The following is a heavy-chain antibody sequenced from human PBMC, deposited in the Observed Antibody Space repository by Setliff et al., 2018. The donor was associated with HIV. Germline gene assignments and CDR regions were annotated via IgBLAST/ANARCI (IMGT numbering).Heavy chain of an antibody. Sequence: PSETLSLTCDDSAVSLRGHYWNWIRQSPGKGLEWIGEIDPRGSRSYNPSLKSRVTISKDTSKSQLSLKLTSVTAADSALYYCTRGAEVLRLGLWGQGTLGTVSS. D-gene: IGHD3-10*01. CDR2: IDPRGSR. CDR3: TRGAEVLRLGL. CDR1: AVSLRGHY. J-gene: IGHJ5*02. V-gene: IGHV4-34*01.